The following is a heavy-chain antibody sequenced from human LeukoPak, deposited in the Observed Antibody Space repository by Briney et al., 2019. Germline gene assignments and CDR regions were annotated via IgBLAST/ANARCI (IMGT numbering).Heavy chain of an antibody. Sequence: GGSLRLSCAASGFTFSSYATSWVRQAPGKGLEWVSAISGSGGSTYYADSVKGRFTISRDNSKNTLYLQMNSLRAEDTAVYYCAKVPLYYYDSSGYNDYWGQGTLVTVSS. V-gene: IGHV3-23*01. CDR2: ISGSGGST. J-gene: IGHJ4*02. D-gene: IGHD3-22*01. CDR3: AKVPLYYYDSSGYNDY. CDR1: GFTFSSYA.